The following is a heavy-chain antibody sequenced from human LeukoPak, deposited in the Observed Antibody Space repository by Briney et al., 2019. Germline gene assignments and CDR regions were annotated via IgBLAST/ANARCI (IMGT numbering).Heavy chain of an antibody. J-gene: IGHJ4*02. CDR3: ARDLSSNWYSDYFDY. CDR1: GGSFSYY. V-gene: IGHV4-4*07. D-gene: IGHD6-13*01. CDR2: IYMRGNT. Sequence: SETLSLTCTVSGGSFSYYWSWIRQPAGKGLEWIGRIYMRGNTNFNPSLKSRVTMSADPSKNQFSLKLSSVTAADTAVYYCARDLSSNWYSDYFDYWGQGTLVTVSS.